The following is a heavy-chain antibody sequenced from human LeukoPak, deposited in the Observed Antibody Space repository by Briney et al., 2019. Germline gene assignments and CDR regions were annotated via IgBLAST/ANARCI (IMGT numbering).Heavy chain of an antibody. V-gene: IGHV3-72*01. Sequence: PGGSLRLSCAASGFTFSDHYMGWVRQTPGKGLEWVGRCRDKAYSYTTEYAASVKGRFTISRDDSKNSLYLQMNSLKTEDTAVYYCTRGATVGTLYYYGMDVWGQGTTVTVSS. CDR2: CRDKAYSYTT. CDR3: TRGATVGTLYYYGMDV. CDR1: GFTFSDHY. J-gene: IGHJ6*02. D-gene: IGHD4-23*01.